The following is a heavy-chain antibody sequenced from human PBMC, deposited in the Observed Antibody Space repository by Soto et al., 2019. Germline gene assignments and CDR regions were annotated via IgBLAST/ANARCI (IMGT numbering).Heavy chain of an antibody. CDR2: IKHDGSEK. CDR3: AREIKTTAIKYYYYGMDV. J-gene: IGHJ6*02. D-gene: IGHD4-4*01. V-gene: IGHV3-7*01. Sequence: GGSLRLSCAASGFTFSSYWMNWGRQAPGKGLEWVANIKHDGSEKYYVDSVKGRFTISRDNAKNSLYLQMNSLRAEDTAVYYCAREIKTTAIKYYYYGMDVWGQGTTVTVSS. CDR1: GFTFSSYW.